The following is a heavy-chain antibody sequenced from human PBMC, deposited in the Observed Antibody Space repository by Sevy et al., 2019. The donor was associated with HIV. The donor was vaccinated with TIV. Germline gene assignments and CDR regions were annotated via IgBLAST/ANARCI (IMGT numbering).Heavy chain of an antibody. D-gene: IGHD5-18*01. CDR1: GFTFDDYA. CDR2: ISWNSGSI. CDR3: AKDIQLDYYGMDV. Sequence: GGSLRLSCAASGFTFDDYAMHWVRQAPGKGLEWVSGISWNSGSIGYADSVKGRFTISRDNAKNSLYLQMNSLRAEDTALHYCAKDIQLDYYGMDVWGQGTTVTVSS. J-gene: IGHJ6*02. V-gene: IGHV3-9*01.